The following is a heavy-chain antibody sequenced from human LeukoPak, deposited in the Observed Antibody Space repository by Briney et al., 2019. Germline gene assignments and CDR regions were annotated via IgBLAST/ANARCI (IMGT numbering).Heavy chain of an antibody. Sequence: GGSLTLSCAVSGFTFGSYEMKCVGPAPGGGGVGGVYISSSGRTIYYAASVKGRFTISRDNAKNPLYLQLSGLRAEDTVVYYWEVAAMTMNGGVGGKGTTVTISS. V-gene: IGHV3-48*03. CDR2: ISSSGRTI. CDR3: EVAAMTMNGGV. D-gene: IGHD3-10*02. CDR1: GFTFGSYE. J-gene: IGHJ6*04.